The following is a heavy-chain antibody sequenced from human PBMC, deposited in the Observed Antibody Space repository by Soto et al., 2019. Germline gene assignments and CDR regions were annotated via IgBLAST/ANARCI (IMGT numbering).Heavy chain of an antibody. J-gene: IGHJ5*02. CDR2: IYYSGST. CDR3: ARVFSDSSSFFDP. CDR1: GGSISSGAYY. D-gene: IGHD6-13*01. Sequence: SETLSLTCTVSGGSISSGAYYWSWIRQPPGKGLEWIGYIYYSGSTYYNPSLKSRVTISVDTSKNQFSLKLSSVTAADTAVYYCARVFSDSSSFFDPWGQGTLVTVS. V-gene: IGHV4-31*03.